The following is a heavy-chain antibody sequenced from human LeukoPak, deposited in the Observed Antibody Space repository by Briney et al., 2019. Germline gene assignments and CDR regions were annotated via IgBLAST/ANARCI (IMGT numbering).Heavy chain of an antibody. CDR2: IYNSGST. V-gene: IGHV4-38-2*02. Sequence: SETLSLTCTVSGYSISGGYYWGWIRQAPGKGLEWIGSIYNSGSTYYNPSLKSRVTISVDMSKNQFSLKMSSVTAADTAVYYCARAYSSSWYWNWFDPWGQGTLATVSS. CDR1: GYSISGGYY. CDR3: ARAYSSSWYWNWFDP. J-gene: IGHJ5*02. D-gene: IGHD6-13*01.